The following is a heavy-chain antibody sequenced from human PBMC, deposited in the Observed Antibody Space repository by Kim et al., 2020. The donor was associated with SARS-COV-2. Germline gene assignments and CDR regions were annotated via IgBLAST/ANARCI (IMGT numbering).Heavy chain of an antibody. D-gene: IGHD2-2*01. V-gene: IGHV3-33*01. J-gene: IGHJ4*02. CDR1: GFTFSSYG. CDR2: IWYDGSNK. Sequence: GGSLRLSCAASGFTFSSYGMHWVRQAPGKGLEWVAVIWYDGSNKYYADSVKGRFTISRDNSKNTLYLQMNSLRAEDTAVYYCARPGYCSSTSCYGGAFDYWGQGTLVTVSS. CDR3: ARPGYCSSTSCYGGAFDY.